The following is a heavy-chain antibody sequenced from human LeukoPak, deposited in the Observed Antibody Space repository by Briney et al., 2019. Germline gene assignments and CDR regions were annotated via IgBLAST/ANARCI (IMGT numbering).Heavy chain of an antibody. J-gene: IGHJ6*02. CDR3: ARRYCSSTSCYGPYYGMDV. CDR2: IIPIFGTA. V-gene: IGHV1-69*13. D-gene: IGHD2-2*01. Sequence: SVTVSCTASRGTFSSYAISWVRQAPGQGLEKLGGIIPIFGTANYAQKFQGRVTITADESTSTAYMELSSLRSEDTAVYYCARRYCSSTSCYGPYYGMDVWGQGTTVTVSS. CDR1: RGTFSSYA.